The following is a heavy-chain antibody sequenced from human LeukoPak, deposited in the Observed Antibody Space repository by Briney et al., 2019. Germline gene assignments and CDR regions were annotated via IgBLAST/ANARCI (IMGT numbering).Heavy chain of an antibody. J-gene: IGHJ4*02. CDR1: GLNFKNAW. Sequence: GGSLRLSRAASGLNFKNAWLSGVCQAPGKGLGWVDRIKNKDDGETTDYAAAVKGRITITRDDSKNTLFLQMNSLKNENTAMYYCTTDPGDFPDYWGQGTLATVSS. D-gene: IGHD4-17*01. V-gene: IGHV3-15*01. CDR3: TTDPGDFPDY. CDR2: IKNKDDGETT.